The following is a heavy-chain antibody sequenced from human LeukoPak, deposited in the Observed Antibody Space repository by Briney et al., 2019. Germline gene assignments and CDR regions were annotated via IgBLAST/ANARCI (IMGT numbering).Heavy chain of an antibody. CDR3: ARDSGPPLFDY. J-gene: IGHJ4*02. Sequence: GGSLRLSCAASGFTFSDYYMSWIRQAPGKGLEWVSYISNSGNTIYYADSVKGRFTISRDNAKNSLYLQMNSLRAEDTAVYYCARDSGPPLFDYWGQGTLVTVSS. CDR1: GFTFSDYY. CDR2: ISNSGNTI. V-gene: IGHV3-11*04.